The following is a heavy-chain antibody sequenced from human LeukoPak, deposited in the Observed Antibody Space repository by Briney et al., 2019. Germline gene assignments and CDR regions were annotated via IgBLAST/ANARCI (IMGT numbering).Heavy chain of an antibody. CDR2: INHSGST. D-gene: IGHD3-9*01. V-gene: IGHV4-34*01. J-gene: IGHJ4*02. CDR3: ARGIRDYDILTGYYEVAGYDY. CDR1: GGSFSGYY. Sequence: PSETLSLTCAVYGGSFSGYYWSWIRQPPGKGLEWIGEINHSGSTNYNPSLKSRVTISVDTSKNQFSLKPSSVTAADTAVYYCARGIRDYDILTGYYEVAGYDYWGQGTLVTVSS.